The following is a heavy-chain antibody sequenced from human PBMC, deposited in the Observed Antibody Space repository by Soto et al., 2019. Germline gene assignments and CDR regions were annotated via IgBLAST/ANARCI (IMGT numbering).Heavy chain of an antibody. Sequence: GGSLRLSCAASGFTFSSYSMNWVRQAPGKGLEWVSSISSSSYIYYADSVKGRFTISRDNAKNSLYLQMNSLRAEDTAVYYCARDPEIFAYGMDVWGQGTTVTVSS. V-gene: IGHV3-21*01. CDR2: ISSSSYI. D-gene: IGHD3-3*01. CDR3: ARDPEIFAYGMDV. J-gene: IGHJ6*02. CDR1: GFTFSSYS.